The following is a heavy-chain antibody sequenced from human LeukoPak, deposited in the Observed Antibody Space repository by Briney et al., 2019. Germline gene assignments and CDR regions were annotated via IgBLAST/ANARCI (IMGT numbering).Heavy chain of an antibody. CDR3: ARDFYSYYGMDV. CDR1: GFTFSSYS. Sequence: GGSLRLSCAASGFTFSSYSMNWVRQAPGKGLEWVSCISSSSSTIYYADSVKGRFTISRDNAKNSLYLQMNSLRAEDTAVYYCARDFYSYYGMDVWGQGTTVTVSS. J-gene: IGHJ6*02. CDR2: ISSSSSTI. V-gene: IGHV3-48*04. D-gene: IGHD2/OR15-2a*01.